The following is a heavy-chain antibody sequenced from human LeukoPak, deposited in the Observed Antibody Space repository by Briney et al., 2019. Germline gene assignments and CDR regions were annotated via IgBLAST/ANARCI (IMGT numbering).Heavy chain of an antibody. V-gene: IGHV3-30*04. D-gene: IGHD3-10*01. CDR2: TSYEGGK. CDR1: GFTFTSYT. CDR3: ARKSLWFKYYDY. Sequence: GRSLRLSCAASGFTFTSYTMHWVRQAPGKGLEWVAATSYEGGKYYADSVKGRFTISRDNSMNTLYLQMNSLRDEDTAVYFCARKSLWFKYYDYWGQGMLVTVSS. J-gene: IGHJ4*02.